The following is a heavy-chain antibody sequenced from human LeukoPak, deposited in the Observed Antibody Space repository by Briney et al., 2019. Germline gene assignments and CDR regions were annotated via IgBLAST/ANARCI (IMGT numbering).Heavy chain of an antibody. CDR1: GYTFSSYA. D-gene: IGHD1-26*01. V-gene: IGHV7-4-1*02. CDR3: ARGGVGAPRPSEY. Sequence: ASVKVSCKASGYTFSSYAMNWVRQAPGQGLEWMGWINTNTGNPTYAQDFTGRFVFSLDTSVSTAYLQISNLKAEDTAVYYCARGGVGAPRPSEYWGQGTLVTVSS. J-gene: IGHJ4*02. CDR2: INTNTGNP.